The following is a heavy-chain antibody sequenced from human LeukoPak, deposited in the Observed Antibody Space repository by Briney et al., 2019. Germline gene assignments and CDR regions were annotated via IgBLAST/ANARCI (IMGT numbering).Heavy chain of an antibody. D-gene: IGHD7-27*01. V-gene: IGHV3-48*01. Sequence: GGSLRLSCAASGFTFSSYWMSWVRQAPGKGLEWLSYITSDSSSISYADSVRGRFTISRDNAKSSLYLQMNSLRAEDTAVYYCARDLHWAFDYWGQGTLVSVSS. CDR1: GFTFSSYW. CDR2: ITSDSSSI. J-gene: IGHJ4*02. CDR3: ARDLHWAFDY.